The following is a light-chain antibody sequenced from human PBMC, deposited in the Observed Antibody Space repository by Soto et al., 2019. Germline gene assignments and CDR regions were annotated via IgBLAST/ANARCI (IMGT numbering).Light chain of an antibody. J-gene: IGKJ1*01. CDR2: DAS. CDR1: QFVSSRY. V-gene: IGKV3-20*01. CDR3: QQYGSSGT. Sequence: EIVLTQSPGTLSLSPGESATLLCRASQFVSSRYLAWYQQKPGQAPRLLIYDASNRATGIPARFSGSGSGTDFTLTISRLEPEDFAVYYCQQYGSSGTFGQGTKVDIK.